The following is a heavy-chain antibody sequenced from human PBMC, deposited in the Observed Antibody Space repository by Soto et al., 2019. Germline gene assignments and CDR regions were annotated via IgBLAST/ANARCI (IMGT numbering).Heavy chain of an antibody. CDR2: ISYDGSNE. Sequence: QVQLVESGGGVVQPGRSLRLSCAASGFIFNGYALHWVRQAPGKGLEWVAIISYDGSNEYYADSVKGRFTISRDNSKYTMHRQMNSLRPEDTAVYYCAREGDGYKYYFDYWGQGTLVTVSS. CDR3: AREGDGYKYYFDY. CDR1: GFIFNGYA. J-gene: IGHJ4*02. D-gene: IGHD5-12*01. V-gene: IGHV3-30-3*01.